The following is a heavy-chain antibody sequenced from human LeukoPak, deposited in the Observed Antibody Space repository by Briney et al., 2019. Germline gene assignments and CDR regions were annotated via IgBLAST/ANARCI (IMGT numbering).Heavy chain of an antibody. CDR2: INPNSGGT. V-gene: IGHV1-2*02. CDR3: ASTTIFGLVVSDYSMDV. D-gene: IGHD3-3*01. Sequence: GASVKVSCKASGYTLTGYYMHWVRQAPGQGLEWMGWINPNSGGTNYAQKFQGRVTMTRDTSISTVYMEPSSLRSDDTAVYYCASTTIFGLVVSDYSMDVWGKGTTVTVSS. J-gene: IGHJ6*03. CDR1: GYTLTGYY.